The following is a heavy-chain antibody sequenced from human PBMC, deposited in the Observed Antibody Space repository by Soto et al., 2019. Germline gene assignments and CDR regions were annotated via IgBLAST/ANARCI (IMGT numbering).Heavy chain of an antibody. Sequence: SVTRTVFGRSISSSSYYRGLIRQPPGKGLEWIGSIYYSGSTYYNPSLKSRVTISVDTSKNQFSLKLSSVTAADTAVYYCGGIAAAGEVWFDPWGQGTLVTVSS. CDR3: GGIAAAGEVWFDP. V-gene: IGHV4-39*01. CDR1: GRSISSSSYY. CDR2: IYYSGST. D-gene: IGHD6-13*01. J-gene: IGHJ5*02.